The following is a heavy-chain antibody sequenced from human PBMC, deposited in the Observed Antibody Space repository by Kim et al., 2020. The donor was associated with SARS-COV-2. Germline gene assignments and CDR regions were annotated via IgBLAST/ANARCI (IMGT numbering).Heavy chain of an antibody. V-gene: IGHV4-39*01. CDR2: IYYSGST. D-gene: IGHD3-22*01. J-gene: IGHJ1*01. CDR1: GGSISSSSYY. CDR3: AVSSGYHFQH. Sequence: SETLSLTCTVSGGSISSSSYYWGWIRQPPGKVLVWIGSIYYSGSTYYNPSLKSRVTISVDTSKNQFSLKLSSVTAADTAVYYCAVSSGYHFQHWGQGTLVTVSS.